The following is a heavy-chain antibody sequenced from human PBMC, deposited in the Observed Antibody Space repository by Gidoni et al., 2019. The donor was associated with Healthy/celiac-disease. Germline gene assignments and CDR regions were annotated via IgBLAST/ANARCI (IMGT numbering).Heavy chain of an antibody. J-gene: IGHJ6*02. CDR1: GYSIIRGYY. CDR2: LYHSGST. D-gene: IGHD5-18*01. CDR3: ARGDVDTAMVRYYYGMDD. V-gene: IGHV4-38-2*01. Sequence: QVQLQESGPGLVQPSETLSLTCPVSGYSIIRGYYWGWIRQPPGKGLEWIGSLYHSGSTYYNPSLKSRVTISVDTSKNQFSLKLSSVTAADTAVYYCARGDVDTAMVRYYYGMDDWGQGTTVTVSS.